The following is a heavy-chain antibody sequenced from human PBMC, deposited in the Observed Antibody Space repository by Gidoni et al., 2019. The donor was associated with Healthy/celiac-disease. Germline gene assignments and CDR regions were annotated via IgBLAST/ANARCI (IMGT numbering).Heavy chain of an antibody. J-gene: IGHJ4*02. Sequence: EVQLVESGGGLVQPGGSLRLSCSASGFTFSSYAMHWVRQAPGKGLEYVSAISSNGGSTYYADSVKGRFTISRDNSKNTLYLQMSSLRAEDTAVYYCVKARTAIQQYFDYWGQGTLVTVSS. CDR2: ISSNGGST. V-gene: IGHV3-64D*06. CDR1: GFTFSSYA. D-gene: IGHD2-2*02. CDR3: VKARTAIQQYFDY.